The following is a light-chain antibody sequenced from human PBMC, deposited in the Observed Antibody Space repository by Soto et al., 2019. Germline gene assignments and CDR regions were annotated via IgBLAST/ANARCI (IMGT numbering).Light chain of an antibody. CDR2: DVT. Sequence: QSALTQPASVSGSPGQSITISCTGTSSDVGGYNYVSWYQHHPGKAPKLMIFDVTNRPSGVSNRFSGSKSGNTASLTISGLQAEYEADYYCSSYTSSSTYYVFGTGTKLTVL. CDR3: SSYTSSSTYYV. CDR1: SSDVGGYNY. V-gene: IGLV2-14*01. J-gene: IGLJ1*01.